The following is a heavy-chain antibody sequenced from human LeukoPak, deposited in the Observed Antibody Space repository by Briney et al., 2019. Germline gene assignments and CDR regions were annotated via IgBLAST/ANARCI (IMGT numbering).Heavy chain of an antibody. J-gene: IGHJ5*02. Sequence: SETLSLTCAVSGYSISSGYYWGWIRQPPGKGLEWIGSIYHSGSTYYHPSLKSRVTISVDTSKHQFSLKLSSVTASDTAVYYCASPRGYYDSSGYLSNWFDPWGQGTLVTVSS. CDR3: ASPRGYYDSSGYLSNWFDP. CDR2: IYHSGST. CDR1: GYSISSGYY. D-gene: IGHD3-22*01. V-gene: IGHV4-38-2*01.